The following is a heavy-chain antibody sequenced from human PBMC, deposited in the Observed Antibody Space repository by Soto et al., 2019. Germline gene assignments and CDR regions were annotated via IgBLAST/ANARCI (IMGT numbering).Heavy chain of an antibody. V-gene: IGHV5-51*01. Sequence: GESLKISCKGSGYSFTSYWIGWVRQMPGKGLEWMGIIYPGDSDTRYSPSFQGQVTISADKSISTAYLQWSSLKASDTAMYYCARRKEDYDSSGWNRRLELDAFDIWGQGTMVTVSS. CDR3: ARRKEDYDSSGWNRRLELDAFDI. D-gene: IGHD3-22*01. CDR2: IYPGDSDT. CDR1: GYSFTSYW. J-gene: IGHJ3*02.